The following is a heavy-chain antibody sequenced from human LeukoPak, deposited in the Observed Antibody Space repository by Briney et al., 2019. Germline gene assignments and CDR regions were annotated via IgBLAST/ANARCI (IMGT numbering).Heavy chain of an antibody. J-gene: IGHJ4*02. Sequence: PGGSLRLSCAASGFTFSSYAMHWVRQAPGKGLEYVSAISSNGGSTYYANSVKGRFTISRDNSKNTLYLQMGSLRAEDMAVYYCARAQAGYNWNYVDYWGQGTLVTVSS. CDR2: ISSNGGST. CDR1: GFTFSSYA. CDR3: ARAQAGYNWNYVDY. D-gene: IGHD1-20*01. V-gene: IGHV3-64*01.